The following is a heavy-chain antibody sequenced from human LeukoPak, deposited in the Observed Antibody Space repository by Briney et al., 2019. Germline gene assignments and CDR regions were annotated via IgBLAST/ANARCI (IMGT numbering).Heavy chain of an antibody. Sequence: SETLSLTCTVSGGSFSSYYWTWIRQPAGKGLEWIGRIYNSGTTNYSPSLESRVTMSLDASKNRFSLSLSSVTAADTAVYYCARDRLGATGHWRIDVWGRGTLVTVSS. CDR3: ARDRLGATGHWRIDV. D-gene: IGHD1-26*01. V-gene: IGHV4-4*07. J-gene: IGHJ2*01. CDR1: GGSFSSYY. CDR2: IYNSGTT.